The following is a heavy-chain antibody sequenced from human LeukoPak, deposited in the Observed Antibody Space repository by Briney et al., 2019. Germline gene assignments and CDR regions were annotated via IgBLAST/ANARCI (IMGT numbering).Heavy chain of an antibody. CDR2: VSCSGAST. J-gene: IGHJ1*01. Sequence: GGSLRLSCAASGFRFITYAINWVRQAPGKGLEWVSSVSCSGASTYYADSVKGRFTISRDNSNNTVYLQMTSLRAEDTALYYCAKDWYSSGSGYFQNWGQGTLVIVSS. V-gene: IGHV3-23*01. CDR1: GFRFITYA. D-gene: IGHD6-19*01. CDR3: AKDWYSSGSGYFQN.